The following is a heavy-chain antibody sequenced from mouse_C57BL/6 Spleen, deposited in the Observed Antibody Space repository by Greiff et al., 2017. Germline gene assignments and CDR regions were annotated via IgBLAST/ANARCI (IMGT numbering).Heavy chain of an antibody. V-gene: IGHV1-63*01. CDR1: GYTFTNYW. D-gene: IGHD2-2*01. J-gene: IGHJ4*01. CDR3: ARSIGYDGAMDY. CDR2: IYPGGGYT. Sequence: QVHVKQSGAELVRPGTSVKMSCKASGYTFTNYWIGWAKQRPGHGLEWIGDIYPGGGYTNYNEKFKGKATLTADKSSSTAYMQFSSLTSEDSAIYYCARSIGYDGAMDYWGQGTSVTVSS.